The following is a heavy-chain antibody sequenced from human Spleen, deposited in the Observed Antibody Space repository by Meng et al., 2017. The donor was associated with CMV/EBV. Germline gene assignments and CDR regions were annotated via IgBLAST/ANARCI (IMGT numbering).Heavy chain of an antibody. CDR2: ISAYYGTT. J-gene: IGHJ6*02. D-gene: IGHD2-2*01. CDR3: AIWDGSTTSCYGYYYFGLDT. Sequence: ASVKVSCKASGYIFGAYGISWVRQAPGQGLEWMGWISAYYGTTHYAEKLQGRVTMTIDTSSTTAYMELRSLTSDDTAVYYCAIWDGSTTSCYGYYYFGLDTWGQGTTVTVSS. CDR1: GYIFGAYG. V-gene: IGHV1-18*01.